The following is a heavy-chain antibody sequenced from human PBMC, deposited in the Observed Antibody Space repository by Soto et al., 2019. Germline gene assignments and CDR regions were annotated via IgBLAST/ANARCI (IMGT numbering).Heavy chain of an antibody. D-gene: IGHD1-1*01. CDR3: ARDLHTGTTLVGDYYYYGMDV. V-gene: IGHV3-21*01. Sequence: GGSLRLSCAASGFTFSSYSMNWVRQAPGKGLEWVSSISSSSSYIYYADSVKGRFTISRDNAKNSLYLQMNSLRAEDTAVYYCARDLHTGTTLVGDYYYYGMDVWGQGTTVTVSS. J-gene: IGHJ6*02. CDR1: GFTFSSYS. CDR2: ISSSSSYI.